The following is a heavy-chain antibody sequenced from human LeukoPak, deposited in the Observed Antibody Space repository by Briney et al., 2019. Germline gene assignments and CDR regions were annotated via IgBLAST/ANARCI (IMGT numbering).Heavy chain of an antibody. CDR3: ARDASLYCSGNDCYWAFDR. CDR1: GFTFSDHW. V-gene: IGHV3-7*01. J-gene: IGHJ5*02. Sequence: SGGSLRLSCVASGFTFSDHWMSWVRQAPGKGLEWVANIKKDESKRYYVDSVKGRFTISRDNAKNSLYLQINSLSAEDTAVYYCARDASLYCSGNDCYWAFDRWGQGTLVTVSS. D-gene: IGHD2-15*01. CDR2: IKKDESKR.